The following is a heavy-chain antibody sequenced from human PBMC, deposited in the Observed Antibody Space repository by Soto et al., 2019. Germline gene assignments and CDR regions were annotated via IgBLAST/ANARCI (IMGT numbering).Heavy chain of an antibody. CDR2: INPDGGGT. CDR3: GRDPYCGGDCYHFDF. D-gene: IGHD2-21*02. Sequence: QVQLVQSGAEVKKPGASVKVSCKASGYTFDSYYIHWVRQAPGQRLEWMGLINPDGGGTSYAQNLRGRVTMTRDTSTSTVYMELSSLRSEDTAMYYCGRDPYCGGDCYHFDFWGQGTLVTVSS. V-gene: IGHV1-46*02. CDR1: GYTFDSYY. J-gene: IGHJ4*02.